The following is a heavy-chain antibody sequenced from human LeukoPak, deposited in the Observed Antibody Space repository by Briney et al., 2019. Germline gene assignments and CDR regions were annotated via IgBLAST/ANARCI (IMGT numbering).Heavy chain of an antibody. V-gene: IGHV4-59*01. CDR2: ISDTGKN. CDR3: VTGYYDPFAT. Sequence: SETLSLTCSVSGASLSSYYWDWLRQSPGKGLEWIGYISDTGKNDAHPSLKSRVSISLDMSKKQFPLILRSVTAADSAVYNCVTGYYDPFATCGPGILVTVSS. D-gene: IGHD1-26*01. J-gene: IGHJ5*01. CDR1: GASLSSYY.